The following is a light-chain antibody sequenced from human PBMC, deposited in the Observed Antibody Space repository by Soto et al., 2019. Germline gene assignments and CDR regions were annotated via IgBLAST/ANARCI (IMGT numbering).Light chain of an antibody. V-gene: IGKV1-39*01. Sequence: IQMTQSPSSLSASVGDRVTITCRASQSISNYLNWYQQKPGKAPILLIYTASSLQSGVPSRFSGSGSGTDFTLTINSLQPEDFATYYCQQSYSTLFTFGPGTKVDFK. CDR2: TAS. CDR1: QSISNY. CDR3: QQSYSTLFT. J-gene: IGKJ3*01.